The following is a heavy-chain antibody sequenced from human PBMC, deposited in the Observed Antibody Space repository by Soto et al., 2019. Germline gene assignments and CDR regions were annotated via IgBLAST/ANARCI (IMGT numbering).Heavy chain of an antibody. CDR2: YN. CDR1: GFSLTTPGLA. CDR3: TLRQDTSRGPIY. Sequence: QITLKESGPTLVKPTQTLTLTCTVSGFSLTTPGLALGWIRQAPGKAPEWLALYNEFSPSLQSRLTITQDSSTNQDVLSMTNMDPFDTGTYYCTLRQDTSRGPIYWGQGIRVPVSS. J-gene: IGHJ4*02. V-gene: IGHV2-5*01. D-gene: IGHD3-22*01.